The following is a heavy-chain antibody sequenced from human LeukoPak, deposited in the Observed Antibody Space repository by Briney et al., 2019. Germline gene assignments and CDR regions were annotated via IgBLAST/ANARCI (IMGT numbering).Heavy chain of an antibody. CDR1: GFTFSSYA. D-gene: IGHD4-11*01. Sequence: GRSLRLSCAASGFTFSSYAMHWVRQAPGKGLEWVAVISYDGSNKYYAGSVKGRFTISRDNSKNTLYLQMNSLRAEDTAVYYCAVRSDYIGYYYYGMDVWGQGTTVTVSS. CDR2: ISYDGSNK. V-gene: IGHV3-30-3*01. J-gene: IGHJ6*02. CDR3: AVRSDYIGYYYYGMDV.